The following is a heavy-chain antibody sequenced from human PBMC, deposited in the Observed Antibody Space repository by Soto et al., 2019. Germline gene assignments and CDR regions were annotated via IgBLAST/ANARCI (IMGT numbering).Heavy chain of an antibody. Sequence: ASVKVSCKASGGTFSSYTINWVRQAPGQGLEWMGGVIPFLDTANYAQSFQGRVTITADKSTNTAYMELGSLRSEDTAVYYCARGHPQGGMDVWGQGTTVTVSS. V-gene: IGHV1-69*08. CDR1: GGTFSSYT. CDR2: VIPFLDTA. CDR3: ARGHPQGGMDV. J-gene: IGHJ6*02.